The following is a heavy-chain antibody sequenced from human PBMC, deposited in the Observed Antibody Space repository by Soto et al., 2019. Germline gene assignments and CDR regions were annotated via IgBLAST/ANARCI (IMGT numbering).Heavy chain of an antibody. V-gene: IGHV3-23*01. D-gene: IGHD1-7*01. J-gene: IGHJ3*02. CDR2: ISGSGGST. Sequence: GGSLRLSCAASGFTFSSYAMSWVRQAPGKGREWVSAISGSGGSTYYADSVKGRFTISRDNSKNTLYLQMNSLRAEDPALYYCTRGTTDAFDIWGQGTMVTVSS. CDR3: TRGTTDAFDI. CDR1: GFTFSSYA.